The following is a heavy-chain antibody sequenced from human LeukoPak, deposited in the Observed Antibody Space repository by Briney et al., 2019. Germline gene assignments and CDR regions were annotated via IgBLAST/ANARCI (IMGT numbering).Heavy chain of an antibody. V-gene: IGHV3-23*01. D-gene: IGHD6-13*01. J-gene: IGHJ4*02. CDR3: AKVGRIAAAGPFDY. CDR2: IIGSGGST. CDR1: GFTFSSYA. Sequence: GESLRLSCAASGFTFSSYAMSWVRQAPGKGLEWVSAIIGSGGSTFYADSVKGRFTISRDNSKNTMYLQMNSLRAEDTAVYYCAKVGRIAAAGPFDYWGQGTLVT.